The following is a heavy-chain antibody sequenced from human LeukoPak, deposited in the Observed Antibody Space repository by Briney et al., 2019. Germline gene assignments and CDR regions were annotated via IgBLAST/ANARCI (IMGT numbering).Heavy chain of an antibody. V-gene: IGHV1-46*01. J-gene: IGHJ3*02. CDR3: ARVGSRYAGAFDI. Sequence: ASVKVSCKASGYTSTSYYMHWVRQAPGQGLEWMGIINPSGGSTSYAQKFQGRVTMTRDTSTSTVYMELSSLRSEDTAVYYCARVGSRYAGAFDIWGQGTMVTVSS. D-gene: IGHD5-12*01. CDR2: INPSGGST. CDR1: GYTSTSYY.